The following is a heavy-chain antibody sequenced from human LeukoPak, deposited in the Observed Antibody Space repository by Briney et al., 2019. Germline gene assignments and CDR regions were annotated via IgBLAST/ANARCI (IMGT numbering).Heavy chain of an antibody. V-gene: IGHV4-4*02. J-gene: IGHJ4*02. CDR1: GGSISSSNW. CDR3: AREVGSGWAFDY. D-gene: IGHD6-19*01. CDR2: IYHSGST. Sequence: SETLSLTCAVSGGSISSSNWWSWVRLPPGKGLEWIGEIYHSGSTNYNPSLKSRVTISVDKSKNQFSLKLNSVTAADTAVYYCAREVGSGWAFDYWGQGTLVTVSS.